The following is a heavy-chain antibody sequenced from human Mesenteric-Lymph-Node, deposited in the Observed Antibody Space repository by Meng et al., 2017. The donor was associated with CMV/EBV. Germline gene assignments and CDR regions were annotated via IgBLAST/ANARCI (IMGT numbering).Heavy chain of an antibody. CDR2: ISTSGDTI. CDR1: GFTFRDYY. CDR3: VRDPVGASIP. D-gene: IGHD1-26*01. Sequence: GESLKISCAASGFTFRDYYMSWIRQAPGKGLEWVSYISTSGDTIYYADSVKGRFTISRDNSKNSLFLQMNSLRADDTAVYYCVRDPVGASIPWGQGTLVTVSS. V-gene: IGHV3-11*01. J-gene: IGHJ5*02.